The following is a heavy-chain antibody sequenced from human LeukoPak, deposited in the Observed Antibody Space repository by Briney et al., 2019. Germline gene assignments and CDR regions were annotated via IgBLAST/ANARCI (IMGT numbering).Heavy chain of an antibody. J-gene: IGHJ5*02. CDR3: ARDGGATGGFDP. V-gene: IGHV4-59*01. Sequence: PSETLSLTCTVSGGSINNYYWSWIRQPPGKGLEWIGYISYSGSTNYNPSLKSRVAISLDTSKIQFSLKLTSVTAADTAVYYCARDGGATGGFDPWGQGTLVTVSS. D-gene: IGHD3-16*01. CDR2: ISYSGST. CDR1: GGSINNYY.